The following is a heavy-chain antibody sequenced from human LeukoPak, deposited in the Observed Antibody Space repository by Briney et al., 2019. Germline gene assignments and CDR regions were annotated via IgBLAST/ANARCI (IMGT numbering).Heavy chain of an antibody. Sequence: ASVKVSCKASGYTFTSYGINWVRQAPGQGLEWMGWISAYNGDTNYAQKLQGRVTMTTDTSTSTAYMELRSLRSDDTAVYYCARGVHRIAAAGTLTPYYMDVWGKGTTVTVSS. CDR3: ARGVHRIAAAGTLTPYYMDV. CDR2: ISAYNGDT. D-gene: IGHD6-13*01. V-gene: IGHV1-18*01. CDR1: GYTFTSYG. J-gene: IGHJ6*03.